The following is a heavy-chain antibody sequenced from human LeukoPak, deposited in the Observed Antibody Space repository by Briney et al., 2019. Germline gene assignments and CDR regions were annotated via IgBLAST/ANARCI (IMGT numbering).Heavy chain of an antibody. J-gene: IGHJ3*02. Sequence: SGGSLRLSCAASGFTFSSYSINWVRQAPGKWLEWVSCISTSSDYIYYAASVKGRFTISRDNSKNTLYLQMNSLRAEDTAVYYCAKDSTEYASHIWGQGTMVTVSS. CDR1: GFTFSSYS. V-gene: IGHV3-21*01. D-gene: IGHD2-21*02. CDR3: AKDSTEYASHI. CDR2: ISTSSDYI.